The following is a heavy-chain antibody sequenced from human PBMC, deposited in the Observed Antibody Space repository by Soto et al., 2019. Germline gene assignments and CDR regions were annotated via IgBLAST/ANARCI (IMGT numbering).Heavy chain of an antibody. Sequence: QVQLVQSGAEVKKPGASVKVSCKASGYTFTSYGISWVRQAPGQGLEWMGWISAYNGNTNYAQKLQGRVTMTTDTSTNTAYRGRRSQRSDDTAVYDCAGVLVVDPLEWFFDGGGAFDYWGQGTLVTVSS. CDR2: ISAYNGNT. CDR1: GYTFTSYG. D-gene: IGHD3-3*01. J-gene: IGHJ4*02. CDR3: AGVLVVDPLEWFFDGGGAFDY. V-gene: IGHV1-18*01.